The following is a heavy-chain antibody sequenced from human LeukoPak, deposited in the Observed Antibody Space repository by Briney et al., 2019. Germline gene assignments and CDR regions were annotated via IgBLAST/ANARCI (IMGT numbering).Heavy chain of an antibody. D-gene: IGHD3-10*01. CDR2: INPNSGGT. CDR3: ARLILMTTMVRGANDY. Sequence: ASVKVSFKASGYPFTNYYLHWVRQATGQELEWMGWINPNSGGTNYAQKFQGRVTMTRDTSISTAYMELSRLRSDDTAVYYCARLILMTTMVRGANDYWGQGTLVTVSS. V-gene: IGHV1-2*02. J-gene: IGHJ4*02. CDR1: GYPFTNYY.